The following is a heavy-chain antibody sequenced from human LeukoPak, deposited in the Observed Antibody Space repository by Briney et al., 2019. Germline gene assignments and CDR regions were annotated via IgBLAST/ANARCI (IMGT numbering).Heavy chain of an antibody. D-gene: IGHD3-10*01. V-gene: IGHV1-2*02. J-gene: IGHJ6*03. Sequence: ASVKVSCKASGDTFPGYYVNWVGQAPGQGLEWMGWINPNSGGTNYAQRFQGRVTMTRDTSISTAYMELSRLRSDDTAVYYCARSPGVRGRYYYYMDVWGKGTTVTVSS. CDR1: GDTFPGYY. CDR3: ARSPGVRGRYYYYMDV. CDR2: INPNSGGT.